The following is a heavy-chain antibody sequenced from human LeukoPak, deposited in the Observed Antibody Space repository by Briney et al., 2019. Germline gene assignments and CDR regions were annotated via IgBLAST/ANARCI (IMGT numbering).Heavy chain of an antibody. CDR2: IHTSGGS. V-gene: IGHV4-4*09. CDR3: ARLGSYHDF. CDR1: GASISSYY. J-gene: IGHJ4*02. Sequence: SETLSLTCTVSGASISSYYWSWIRQTPEKGLEWMGNIHTSGGSSYYPSLKSRLTMSIDTSRNQLSLKLTSVTAADTAVYFCARLGSYHDFWGQGALVTVSS. D-gene: IGHD1-26*01.